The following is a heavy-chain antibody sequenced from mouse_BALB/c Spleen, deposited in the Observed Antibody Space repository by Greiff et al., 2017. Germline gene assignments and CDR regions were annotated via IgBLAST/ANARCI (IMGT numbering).Heavy chain of an antibody. J-gene: IGHJ3*01. CDR3: ARRDYEAWFAY. D-gene: IGHD2-4*01. CDR2: ISYSGST. Sequence: DVKLQESGPGLVKPSQSLSLTCTVTGYSITSDYAWNWIRQFPGNKLEWMGYISYSGSTSYNPSLKSRISITRDTSKNQFFLQLNSVTTEDTATYYCARRDYEAWFAYWGQGTLVTVSA. V-gene: IGHV3-2*02. CDR1: GYSITSDYA.